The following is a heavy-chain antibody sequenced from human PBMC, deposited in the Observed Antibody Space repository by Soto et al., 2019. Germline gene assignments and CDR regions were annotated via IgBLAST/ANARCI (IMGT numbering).Heavy chain of an antibody. CDR3: ARDGSNGFHYYFDY. V-gene: IGHV1-46*01. D-gene: IGHD3-16*02. CDR1: GYTFTSYF. Sequence: ASVKGSCKASGYTFTSYFIHWVQQAPGQGLEWMGIINPSGGNTAYAQKFQGGVTMTTDTSTSTVYVELSSLSSEDTAVYYCARDGSNGFHYYFDYWGQGTPVTVSS. CDR2: INPSGGNT. J-gene: IGHJ4*02.